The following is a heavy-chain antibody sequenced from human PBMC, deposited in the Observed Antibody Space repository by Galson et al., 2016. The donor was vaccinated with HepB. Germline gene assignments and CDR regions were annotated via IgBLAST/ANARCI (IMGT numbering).Heavy chain of an antibody. V-gene: IGHV3-9*01. CDR3: AKATWGHPFDI. CDR2: ITWNSADI. CDR1: GLSFGDFT. D-gene: IGHD7-27*01. J-gene: IGHJ3*02. Sequence: SLRLSCAASGLSFGDFTMHWVRQGPEKGLEWVSAITWNSADIDYVASVKGSFTISRDNAKNSLYLQMNSLRAEDTAIYYCAKATWGHPFDIWGQGTMVTVSS.